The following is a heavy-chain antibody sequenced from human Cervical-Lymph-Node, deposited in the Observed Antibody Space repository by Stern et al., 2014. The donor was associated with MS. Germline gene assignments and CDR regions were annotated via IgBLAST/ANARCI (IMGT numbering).Heavy chain of an antibody. CDR3: AKARVTALYWYFDL. Sequence: EVQLVESGAGLVQPGRSLRLSCAASGFTFDDYAMHWVRQAPGKGLEWVSGISWNSGSIGYADSVKARFTISRDNAKNSLYLQMNSLRAEDTALYYCAKARVTALYWYFDLWGRGTLVTVSS. J-gene: IGHJ2*01. CDR1: GFTFDDYA. V-gene: IGHV3-9*01. CDR2: ISWNSGSI. D-gene: IGHD2-21*02.